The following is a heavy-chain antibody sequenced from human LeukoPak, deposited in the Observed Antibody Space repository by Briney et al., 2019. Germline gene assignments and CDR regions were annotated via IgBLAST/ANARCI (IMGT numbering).Heavy chain of an antibody. J-gene: IGHJ4*02. CDR2: IWYDGSNK. CDR1: GFTFRNHG. V-gene: IGHV3-33*01. Sequence: PGRSLRLSCAAPGFTFRNHGMHWVRQAPDKGLEWVAVIWYDGSNKYYGGSVKGRFTISRDNSKNMLYLQINSLRAEDTAVYFCVRDRSARYLDYWGQGTLVTVSS. CDR3: VRDRSARYLDY.